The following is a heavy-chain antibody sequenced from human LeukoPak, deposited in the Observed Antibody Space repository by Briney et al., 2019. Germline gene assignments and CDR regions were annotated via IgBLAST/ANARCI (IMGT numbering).Heavy chain of an antibody. CDR1: GGSISSGDYY. CDR2: IYYSGST. Sequence: PSETLSLTCTVSGGSISSGDYYWSWIRQPPGKGLEWIGYIYYSGSTYYNPSLKSRVTISVDTSKNQFSLKLSSVTAADTAVYYCVRTDGYNLFWYFDLWGRGTLVTVSS. J-gene: IGHJ2*01. CDR3: VRTDGYNLFWYFDL. D-gene: IGHD5-24*01. V-gene: IGHV4-30-4*01.